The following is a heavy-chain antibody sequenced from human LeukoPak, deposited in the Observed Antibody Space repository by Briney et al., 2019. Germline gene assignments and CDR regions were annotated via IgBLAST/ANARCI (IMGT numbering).Heavy chain of an antibody. D-gene: IGHD1-26*01. V-gene: IGHV4-59*01. CDR1: GGSISSYY. CDR3: ARRDSGSYPAFDY. J-gene: IGHJ4*02. CDR2: IYYSGST. Sequence: SETLSLTCTVSGGSISSYYWSWIRQPPGKGLEWIGYIYYSGSTNYNPSLKSRVTISVDTSKNQFSLKLSSVTAADTAVYYCARRDSGSYPAFDYWGQGTLVTVSS.